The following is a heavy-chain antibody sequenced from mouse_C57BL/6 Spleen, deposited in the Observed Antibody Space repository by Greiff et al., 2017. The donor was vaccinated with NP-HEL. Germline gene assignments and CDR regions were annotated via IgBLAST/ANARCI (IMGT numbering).Heavy chain of an antibody. V-gene: IGHV5-4*01. CDR2: ISDGGGYT. J-gene: IGHJ3*01. D-gene: IGHD2-4*01. CDR1: GFTFSSYA. Sequence: DVKLVESGGGLVKPGGSLKLSCAASGFTFSSYAMSWVRQTPEKRLEWVATISDGGGYTYYPDNVKGRFTISRDNAKNNLSLQMSHLKSEDTAMYYCARDSDYGAWFAYWGQGTLVTVSA. CDR3: ARDSDYGAWFAY.